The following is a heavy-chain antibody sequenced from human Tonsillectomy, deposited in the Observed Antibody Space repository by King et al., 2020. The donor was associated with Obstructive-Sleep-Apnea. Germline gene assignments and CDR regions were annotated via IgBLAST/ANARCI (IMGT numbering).Heavy chain of an antibody. J-gene: IGHJ4*02. D-gene: IGHD3-10*01. Sequence: VQLVQSGAEVKKPGASVKVSCKASGYTFSTYYIHWVRQAPGQGLEWMGIINPNADSPTYAQKFQGRVSMTRVSSTTTVYMELSSLRSEDTAIYYCARGSYSGPFDYWGQGTLVTVSS. CDR2: INPNADSP. V-gene: IGHV1-46*01. CDR3: ARGSYSGPFDY. CDR1: GYTFSTYY.